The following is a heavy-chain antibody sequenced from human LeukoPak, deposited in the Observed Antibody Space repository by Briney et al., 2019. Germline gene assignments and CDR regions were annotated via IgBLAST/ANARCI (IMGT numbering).Heavy chain of an antibody. J-gene: IGHJ6*02. CDR3: ARDPFTGTGSHSGYYYYPMDV. Sequence: GGSLRLSCTASGFIFSDYGMSWVRQAPGKGLVWVSSINWNSGTTGYAESVKGRFTISRDNARNTLYLQMNSLRAGDTAFYFCARDPFTGTGSHSGYYYYPMDVWGQGTTVTVSS. CDR1: GFIFSDYG. V-gene: IGHV3-20*04. D-gene: IGHD6-19*01. CDR2: INWNSGTT.